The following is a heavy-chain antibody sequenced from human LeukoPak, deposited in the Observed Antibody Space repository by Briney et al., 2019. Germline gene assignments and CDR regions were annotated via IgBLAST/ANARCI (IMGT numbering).Heavy chain of an antibody. CDR1: GFTFNDYS. J-gene: IGHJ4*02. Sequence: GGSLRLSCAASGFTFNDYSMIWVRQPPGKGLEWVLYISGSGSYIYYGDEMKGRFLISRDNTKNSLYLQMNSLRADDTAVYYCARAPVAGPYLIDYWGQGTLVTVSS. CDR3: ARAPVAGPYLIDY. D-gene: IGHD2-21*01. V-gene: IGHV3-21*05. CDR2: ISGSGSYI.